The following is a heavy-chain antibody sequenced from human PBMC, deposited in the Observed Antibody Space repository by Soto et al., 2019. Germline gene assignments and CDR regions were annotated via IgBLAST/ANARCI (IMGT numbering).Heavy chain of an antibody. J-gene: IGHJ6*02. D-gene: IGHD4-17*01. Sequence: ASVKVSCKASGYTFTSYDINWVRQATGQGLEWMGWMNPNSGNTGYAQEFQGRVTMTRNTSISTAYMELSSLRSEDTAVYYCARGRQHDYGDYYYYGMDVWGQGTTVTVSS. CDR1: GYTFTSYD. CDR2: MNPNSGNT. CDR3: ARGRQHDYGDYYYYGMDV. V-gene: IGHV1-8*01.